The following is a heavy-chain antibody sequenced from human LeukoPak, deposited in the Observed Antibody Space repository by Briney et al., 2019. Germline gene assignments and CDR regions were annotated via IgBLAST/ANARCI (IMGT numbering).Heavy chain of an antibody. V-gene: IGHV3-21*01. J-gene: IGHJ6*02. Sequence: GGSLRLSCAASGFTFSSYSMNWVRQAPGKGLEWVSSISSSSSYIYYADSVKGRFTISRDNAKNSLYLQMNSLRAEDTAVYYCARGACSGGSCYPIGYGMDVWGQETTVTVSS. CDR1: GFTFSSYS. CDR2: ISSSSSYI. CDR3: ARGACSGGSCYPIGYGMDV. D-gene: IGHD2-15*01.